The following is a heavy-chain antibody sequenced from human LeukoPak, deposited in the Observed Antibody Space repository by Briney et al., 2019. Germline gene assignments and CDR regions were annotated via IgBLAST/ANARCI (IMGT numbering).Heavy chain of an antibody. Sequence: SSETLSLTCTVSGGSISSYYWSWIRQPAGKGLEWIGRIYTSGSTNYNPSLKSRVTISVDTSKNQFSLKLSSVTAADTAVYYCARDSYYYGSGSYQLRQDWGQGTLVTVSS. CDR2: IYTSGST. CDR1: GGSISSYY. CDR3: ARDSYYYGSGSYQLRQD. J-gene: IGHJ4*02. D-gene: IGHD3-10*01. V-gene: IGHV4-4*07.